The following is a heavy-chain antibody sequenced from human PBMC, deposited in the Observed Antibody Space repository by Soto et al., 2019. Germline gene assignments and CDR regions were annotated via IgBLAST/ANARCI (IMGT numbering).Heavy chain of an antibody. CDR1: GGTFNTFA. Sequence: QVQLVQSGAEVKKPGSSVKVSCKASGGTFNTFAISWVRQAPGQGFEWLGGVIPIFRTPDYAQKFQDRIRIIADESASTAYMELRSLRSDDTAVYYCARDKERQRLGGNYSYALDVWGQGTTVTV. CDR3: ARDKERQRLGGNYSYALDV. V-gene: IGHV1-69*12. CDR2: VIPIFRTP. D-gene: IGHD5-12*01. J-gene: IGHJ6*02.